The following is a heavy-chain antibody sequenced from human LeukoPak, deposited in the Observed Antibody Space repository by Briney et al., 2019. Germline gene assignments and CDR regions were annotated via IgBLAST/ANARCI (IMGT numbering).Heavy chain of an antibody. CDR2: TYYRSKWHN. V-gene: IGHV6-1*01. J-gene: IGHJ4*02. CDR3: ARNLRPDFDH. CDR1: GDSVSSSSSA. Sequence: SQTLSLTCAISGDSVSSSSSAWSWIRQSPSRGLEWLGRTYYRSKWHNDYAESVKSRITINPDTSKDEFSLQLNSVTPEDTAVYYCARNLRPDFDHWGQGTLVTVSS.